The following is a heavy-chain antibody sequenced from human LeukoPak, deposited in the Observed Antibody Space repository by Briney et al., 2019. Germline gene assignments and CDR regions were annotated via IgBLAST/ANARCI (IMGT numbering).Heavy chain of an antibody. CDR1: GYSISSGYY. Sequence: PSETLSLTCAVSGYSISSGYYWGWIRQPPGKGLEGIGSIYHSGSTYYNPSLKTRVTISVDTSKNQFSLKLRSVTAADTAVYYCAAYCSGGSCYSDSDYWGQGTLVTVSS. CDR3: AAYCSGGSCYSDSDY. D-gene: IGHD2-15*01. CDR2: IYHSGST. J-gene: IGHJ4*02. V-gene: IGHV4-38-2*01.